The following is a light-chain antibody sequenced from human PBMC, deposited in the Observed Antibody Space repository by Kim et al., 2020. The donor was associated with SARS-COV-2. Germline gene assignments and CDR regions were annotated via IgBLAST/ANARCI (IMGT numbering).Light chain of an antibody. V-gene: IGLV1-44*01. CDR3: ATWDDSLNALV. CDR1: SSNIGRNT. CDR2: GNI. Sequence: GQGVTISCSGSSSNIGRNTVNWYQHLPGTAPKLLIYGNIQRPSGVADRFSGSKSGTSVFLAISGLQSEDEADYYCATWDDSLNALVFGTGTKVTVL. J-gene: IGLJ1*01.